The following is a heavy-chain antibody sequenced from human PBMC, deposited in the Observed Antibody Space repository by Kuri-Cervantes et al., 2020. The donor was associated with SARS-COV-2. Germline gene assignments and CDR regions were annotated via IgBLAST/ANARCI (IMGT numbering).Heavy chain of an antibody. CDR3: ASPRDWYYYGMDV. CDR2: SYYSGTT. V-gene: IGHV4-39*01. Sequence: SETLSLTCTVSGGSISSSSYYWGWIRQPPGKGLEWIGSSYYSGTTYYNPSLKSRVTISVDTSKNQFSLRLSSVTAADTAVYYCASPRDWYYYGMDVWGQGTTGHRLL. J-gene: IGHJ6*02. CDR1: GGSISSSSYY. D-gene: IGHD3/OR15-3a*01.